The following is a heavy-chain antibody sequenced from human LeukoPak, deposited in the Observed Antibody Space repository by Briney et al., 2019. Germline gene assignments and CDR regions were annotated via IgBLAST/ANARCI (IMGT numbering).Heavy chain of an antibody. Sequence: GGSLRLSCAAYGFTFSSHSMNWVRQPPGKGLEWVSYISYSSSNKYYADSVKGRFTISRDNAKSSLYLQMNSLRDEDTAVYYCARERRLGDGYDFDYWGQGTLVTVSS. CDR2: ISYSSSNK. CDR3: ARERRLGDGYDFDY. V-gene: IGHV3-48*02. CDR1: GFTFSSHS. J-gene: IGHJ4*02. D-gene: IGHD5-12*01.